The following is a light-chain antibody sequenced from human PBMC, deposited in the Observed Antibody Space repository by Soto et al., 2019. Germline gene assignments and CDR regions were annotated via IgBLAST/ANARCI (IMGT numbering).Light chain of an antibody. Sequence: QSALTQPPSASGTPGQRVTISCSGSSSNIGSNTVNWYQQLPGTAPKLLIYSNNQRPSGVPDRFSGSKSGTSASLATSGLQSEDEADYYCAAWDDSLNGPHYVFGTGTKVTVL. CDR2: SNN. CDR3: AAWDDSLNGPHYV. J-gene: IGLJ1*01. CDR1: SSNIGSNT. V-gene: IGLV1-44*01.